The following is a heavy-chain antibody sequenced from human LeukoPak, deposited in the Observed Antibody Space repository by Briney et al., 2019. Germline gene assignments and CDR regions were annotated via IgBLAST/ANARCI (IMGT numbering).Heavy chain of an antibody. D-gene: IGHD6-13*01. V-gene: IGHV3-72*01. J-gene: IGHJ4*02. CDR2: SRNKADSYTA. Sequence: QSGGSLRLSCAASGFTFSDSFMSWVRQAPGKGLEWVGRSRNKADSYTAEYAASVKGRFTISRDESKNSLYLQISSLETEDAAVYYCATPSWYRLAYWGQGSLVTVSS. CDR3: ATPSWYRLAY. CDR1: GFTFSDSF.